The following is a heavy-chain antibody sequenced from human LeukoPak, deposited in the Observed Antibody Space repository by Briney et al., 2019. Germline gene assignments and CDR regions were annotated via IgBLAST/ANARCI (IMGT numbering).Heavy chain of an antibody. D-gene: IGHD3-3*01. CDR3: ASPEWLPDSIDI. J-gene: IGHJ3*02. Sequence: GGSLRLSCAASGSPFTSHWLSWFRQSPGRGLEWVAHINSDGSEKNYVDSVKGRFTISRDNAKNSLYLQMNNLRAEDTAVYYCASPEWLPDSIDIWGQGTMVTVSS. CDR2: INSDGSEK. V-gene: IGHV3-7*01. CDR1: GSPFTSHW.